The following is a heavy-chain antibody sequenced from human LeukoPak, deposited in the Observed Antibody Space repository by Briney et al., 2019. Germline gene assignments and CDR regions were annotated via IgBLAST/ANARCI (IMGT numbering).Heavy chain of an antibody. CDR3: ARPGVYDSGSYYYFDY. J-gene: IGHJ4*02. D-gene: IGHD3-10*01. Sequence: PSETLSLTCTVSGGSISNSSYYWGWIRQPPGKGLERIGSIYYSGSTYYNPSLKSRVTISVDTSKNQFSLKLSSVTAADTAVYYCARPGVYDSGSYYYFDYWGQGTLVTVSS. CDR2: IYYSGST. V-gene: IGHV4-39*01. CDR1: GGSISNSSYY.